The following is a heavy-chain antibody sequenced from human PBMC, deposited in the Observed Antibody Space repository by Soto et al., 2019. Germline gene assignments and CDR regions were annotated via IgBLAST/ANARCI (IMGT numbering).Heavy chain of an antibody. V-gene: IGHV1-46*01. J-gene: IGHJ6*02. D-gene: IGHD3-3*01. CDR3: ASAXDYDFWSGRPLDFGMDV. Sequence: GASVKVSCKASGYTFTSYYMHWVRQAPGQGLEWMGIINPSGGSTSYAQKFQGRVTMTRDTSTSTVYMELSSLRSEDTAVYYCASAXDYDFWSGRPLDFGMDVWGQGTTVTVSS. CDR1: GYTFTSYY. CDR2: INPSGGST.